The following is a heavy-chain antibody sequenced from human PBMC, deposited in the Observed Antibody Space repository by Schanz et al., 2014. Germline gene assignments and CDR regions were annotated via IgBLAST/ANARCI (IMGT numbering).Heavy chain of an antibody. V-gene: IGHV3-21*01. CDR3: ARVEVSMVQGLIPSYYFDS. J-gene: IGHJ4*02. CDR1: GFTFSQYG. Sequence: VQLVESGGGVVQPGRSLRLSCAASGFTFSQYGMHWVRQAPGKGLEWVSSISSSSSYISYADSVKGRFTISRDDAKNSLYLQMNSLSAEDTAVYYCARVEVSMVQGLIPSYYFDSWGQGTPVTVSS. D-gene: IGHD3-10*01. CDR2: ISSSSSYI.